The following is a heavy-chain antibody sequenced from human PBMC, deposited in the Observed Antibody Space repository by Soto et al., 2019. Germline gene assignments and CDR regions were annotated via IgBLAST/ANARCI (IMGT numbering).Heavy chain of an antibody. Sequence: ASVKVSCKASGGTFSSYTISWARQAPGQGLEWMGRIIPILGIANYAQKFQGRVTITADKSTSTAYMELSSLRSEDTAVYYCARAGWAVDYYYMDVWGKGTTVTVSS. D-gene: IGHD6-19*01. CDR1: GGTFSSYT. CDR2: IIPILGIA. CDR3: ARAGWAVDYYYMDV. J-gene: IGHJ6*03. V-gene: IGHV1-69*02.